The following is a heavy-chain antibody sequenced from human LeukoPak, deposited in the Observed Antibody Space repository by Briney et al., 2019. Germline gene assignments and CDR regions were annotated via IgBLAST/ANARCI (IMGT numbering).Heavy chain of an antibody. J-gene: IGHJ3*02. CDR1: GFTFSSYW. CDR2: IKQDGSDK. CDR3: ARGRIAAAGLDAFDI. V-gene: IGHV3-7*01. D-gene: IGHD6-13*01. Sequence: TGGSLRLSCAASGFTFSSYWMTWVRQAPGKGLEWVANIKQDGSDKYYVGSVKGRVTVSRDNAKNSLYLQMNSLRAEDTAVYYCARGRIAAAGLDAFDIWGQGTMVTVSS.